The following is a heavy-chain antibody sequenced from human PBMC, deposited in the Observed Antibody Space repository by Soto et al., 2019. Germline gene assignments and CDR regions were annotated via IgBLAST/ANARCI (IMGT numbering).Heavy chain of an antibody. J-gene: IGHJ5*01. CDR3: LRSEVRGFVSGWFDS. CDR2: IYYSGST. D-gene: IGHD3-10*01. Sequence: KPSETLSLTCTVSGGSISSGGYYWSWIRQHPGKGLEWIGYIYYSGSTYYNPSLKSRVTISVDTSKNQFSLKLSSVTAADTAVYYCLRSEVRGFVSGWFDSWGQGTQVTVSS. V-gene: IGHV4-31*03. CDR1: GGSISSGGYY.